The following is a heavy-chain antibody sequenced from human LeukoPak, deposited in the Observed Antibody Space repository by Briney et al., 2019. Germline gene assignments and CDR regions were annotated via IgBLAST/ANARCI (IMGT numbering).Heavy chain of an antibody. CDR1: GGSISSSSYY. Sequence: SETPSLTCTVSGGSISSSSYYWGWIRQPPGKGLEWIGSIYYSGSTYYNPSLKSRVTISVDTSKNQFSLKLSSVTAADTAVYYCASLGATPGRDYWGQGTLVTVSS. CDR2: IYYSGST. D-gene: IGHD1-26*01. J-gene: IGHJ4*02. V-gene: IGHV4-39*01. CDR3: ASLGATPGRDY.